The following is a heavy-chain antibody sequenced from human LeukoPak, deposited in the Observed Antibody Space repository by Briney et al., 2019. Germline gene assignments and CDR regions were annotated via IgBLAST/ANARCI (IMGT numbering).Heavy chain of an antibody. Sequence: SETLSLTCTVSGCSISSHYWTWIRQPPGKGLEWIGFIYYTGSTNYNPSLKSRVTISIDTSKDQFSLKLTSVTAADTAVYYCARGRGGHNYGYFDYCGQETLVTVSS. D-gene: IGHD5-18*01. J-gene: IGHJ4*02. V-gene: IGHV4-59*11. CDR2: IYYTGST. CDR1: GCSISSHY. CDR3: ARGRGGHNYGYFDY.